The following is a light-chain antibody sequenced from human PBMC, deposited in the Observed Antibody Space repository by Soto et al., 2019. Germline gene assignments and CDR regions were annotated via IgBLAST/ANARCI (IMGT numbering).Light chain of an antibody. CDR1: QGIDRW. CDR3: KQSKSFPLT. V-gene: IGKV1-12*01. Sequence: DIQMTQSPSSLSASVGDRVTITCRASQGIDRWLAWYQQKPGKAPKVLIYAASSLRSGVPSRFSGSGSGTDFSLTISSLQPEDLDTYSCKQSKSFPLTFGGGTKVDIK. CDR2: AAS. J-gene: IGKJ4*01.